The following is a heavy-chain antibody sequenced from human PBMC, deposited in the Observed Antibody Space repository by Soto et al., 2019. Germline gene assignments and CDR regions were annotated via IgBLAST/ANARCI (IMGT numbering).Heavy chain of an antibody. CDR2: IYYSGST. V-gene: IGHV4-31*03. CDR3: ARLSYCGGDCYSGTTIDY. J-gene: IGHJ4*02. D-gene: IGHD2-21*02. Sequence: QVQLQESGPGLVKPSQTLSLTCTVSGGSISSGGYYWSWIRQHPGKGLEWIGYIYYSGSTYYNPSLHSRLTISVDTSKNPFSLKLRSVTAADTAVYYCARLSYCGGDCYSGTTIDYWGQGTLVTVSS. CDR1: GGSISSGGYY.